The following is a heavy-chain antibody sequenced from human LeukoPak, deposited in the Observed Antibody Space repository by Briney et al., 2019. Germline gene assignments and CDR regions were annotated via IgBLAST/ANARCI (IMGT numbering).Heavy chain of an antibody. D-gene: IGHD3/OR15-3a*01. J-gene: IGHJ3*02. CDR2: MSASGGSI. CDR1: GFTFSTYA. Sequence: GGSLRLSCAASGFTFSTYAMSWVRQAPGKGLEWVSSMSASGGSIYYADSVKGRFTISRDNSKSTLYLQMNSLRADDTANYYCVTHAGTNSGTGSFDMWGQGTMVTVSS. CDR3: VTHAGTNSGTGSFDM. V-gene: IGHV3-23*01.